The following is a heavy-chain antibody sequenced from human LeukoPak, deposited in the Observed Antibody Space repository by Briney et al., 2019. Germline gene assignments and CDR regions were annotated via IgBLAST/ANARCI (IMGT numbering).Heavy chain of an antibody. J-gene: IGHJ4*02. CDR3: ASSRSSSGWSLIDY. V-gene: IGHV4-59*01. CDR2: IYYSGST. D-gene: IGHD6-19*01. CDR1: GGSINSYY. Sequence: SETLSLTCTVSGGSINSYYWSWIRQRPGKGLEWVGYIYYSGSTNYKPSLKRRVTISVDTSKNQFSLKVSSVTAADTAVYYCASSRSSSGWSLIDYWGQGALVTVYS.